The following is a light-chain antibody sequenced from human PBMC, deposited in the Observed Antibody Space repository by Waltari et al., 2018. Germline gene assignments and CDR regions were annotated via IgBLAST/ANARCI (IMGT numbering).Light chain of an antibody. V-gene: IGLV2-14*03. J-gene: IGLJ2*01. CDR2: DVS. Sequence: LTQPASVSGSPGQSITISCTGTSRDGGGYNYVPWYQQHPGKAPKLMIFDVSYRPSGISNRFSGSKSGNTASLTISGLQAEDEADYYCSSYISSDTLELFGGGTSLTVL. CDR1: SRDGGGYNY. CDR3: SSYISSDTLEL.